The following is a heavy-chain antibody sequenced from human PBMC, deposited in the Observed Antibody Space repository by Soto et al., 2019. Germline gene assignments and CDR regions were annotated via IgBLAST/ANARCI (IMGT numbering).Heavy chain of an antibody. CDR2: ISYDGSNK. V-gene: IGHV3-30-3*01. J-gene: IGHJ6*02. Sequence: PGGSLRLSCAASGFTFSSYAMHWVRQAPGKGLEWVAVISYDGSNKYYADSVKGRFTISRDNSKNTLYLQMNSLRAEDTAVYYCARDNRVVAADYYYGMDVWGQGTTVTVSS. CDR1: GFTFSSYA. D-gene: IGHD2-15*01. CDR3: ARDNRVVAADYYYGMDV.